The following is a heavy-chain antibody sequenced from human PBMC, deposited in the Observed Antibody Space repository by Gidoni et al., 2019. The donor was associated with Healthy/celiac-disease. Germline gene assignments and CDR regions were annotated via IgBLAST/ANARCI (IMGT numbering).Heavy chain of an antibody. CDR1: GGSISSSSYY. Sequence: QLQLQESGPGLVKPSETLSLTCTVSGGSISSSSYYWGWIRPPPGKGLEWIGSIHYSGSTYSNPSIKSRVTISVDTSKNQFSLKLSSVTAADTAVYYCARHAIVVVPAAIRLRYFDLWGRGTLVTVSS. J-gene: IGHJ2*01. CDR2: IHYSGST. V-gene: IGHV4-39*01. D-gene: IGHD2-2*01. CDR3: ARHAIVVVPAAIRLRYFDL.